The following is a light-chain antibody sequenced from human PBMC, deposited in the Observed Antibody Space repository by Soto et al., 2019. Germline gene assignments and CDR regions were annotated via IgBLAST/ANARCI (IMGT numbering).Light chain of an antibody. V-gene: IGLV1-51*02. CDR2: ENN. CDR3: GTWDSSLSAWV. J-gene: IGLJ3*02. CDR1: SSNIGNNY. Sequence: QSVLTQPPSVSAAPGQKVTISCSGSSSNIGNNYVSWYQQLPGTAPQLLIYENNKQPSGIPDRFSGSKSGTSATLGITGLQTGDEADYYCGTWDSSLSAWVFGGGTKLTVL.